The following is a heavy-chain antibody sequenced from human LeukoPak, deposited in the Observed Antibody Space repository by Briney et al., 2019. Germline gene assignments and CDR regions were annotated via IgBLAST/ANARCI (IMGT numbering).Heavy chain of an antibody. CDR3: ARDCGYSYGYYYCYYGMDV. V-gene: IGHV3-33*01. CDR1: GFTFSSYG. D-gene: IGHD5-18*01. CDR2: IWYDGSNK. Sequence: PGGSLRLSCAASGFTFSSYGMHWVRQAPGKGLEWVAVIWYDGSNKYYADSVKGRFTISRDNSKNTLYLQMNSLRAEDTAVYYCARDCGYSYGYYYCYYGMDVWGQGTTVTVSS. J-gene: IGHJ6*02.